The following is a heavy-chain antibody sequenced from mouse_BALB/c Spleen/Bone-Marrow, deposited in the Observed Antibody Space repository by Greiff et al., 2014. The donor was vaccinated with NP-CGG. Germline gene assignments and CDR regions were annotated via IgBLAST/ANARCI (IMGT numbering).Heavy chain of an antibody. J-gene: IGHJ3*01. CDR1: GYTFSSYW. CDR3: ARRGYDGAY. V-gene: IGHV1-9*01. D-gene: IGHD2-14*01. Sequence: QVQLKQSGAELMKPGASVKISCKAPGYTFSSYWIEWVKQRPGHGLEWIGEILPGSGSTNYNEKFKGKATFTADTSSNTAYMQLSSLTSEDSAVYYCARRGYDGAYWGQGTLVTVAA. CDR2: ILPGSGST.